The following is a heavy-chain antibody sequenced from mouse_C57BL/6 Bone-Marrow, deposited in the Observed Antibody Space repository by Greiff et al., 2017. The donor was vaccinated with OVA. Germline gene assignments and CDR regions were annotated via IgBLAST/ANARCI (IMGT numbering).Heavy chain of an antibody. J-gene: IGHJ4*01. CDR1: GYTFTSYG. Sequence: EVQRVESGAELVRPGSSVKMSCKTSGYTFTSYGINWVKQRPGQGLEWIGYIYIGNGYTEYNEKFKGKATLTSDTSSSTAYMQLSSLTSEDSAIYFCARDYGSSYGGGLAMDYWGQGTSVTVSS. CDR2: IYIGNGYT. V-gene: IGHV1-58*01. CDR3: ARDYGSSYGGGLAMDY. D-gene: IGHD1-1*01.